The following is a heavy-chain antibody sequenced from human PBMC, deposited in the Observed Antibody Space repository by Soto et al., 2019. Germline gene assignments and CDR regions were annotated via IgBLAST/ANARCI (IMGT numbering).Heavy chain of an antibody. CDR3: ARDTDGSGSYSWFDP. J-gene: IGHJ5*02. CDR2: ISYDGSNK. CDR1: GFTFSSYA. Sequence: GGSLRLFSAASGFTFSSYAMHWVRQAPGKGLEWVAVISYDGSNKYYADSVKGRFTISRDNSKNTLYLQMNSLRAEDTAVYYCARDTDGSGSYSWFDPWGPVTLVTVSS. V-gene: IGHV3-30-3*01. D-gene: IGHD3-10*01.